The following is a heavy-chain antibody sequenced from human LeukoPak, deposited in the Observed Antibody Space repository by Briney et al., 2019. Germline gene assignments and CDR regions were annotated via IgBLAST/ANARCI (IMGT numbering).Heavy chain of an antibody. Sequence: GGSLRLSCAASGFTFSSYAMHWVRQAPGKGLEWVAVISYDGSNKYYADSVKGRFTISRDNSKNTLYLQMNSLRAEDTAVYYCAREGESIAARPPSGDAFDIWGQGTMVTVSS. CDR1: GFTFSSYA. J-gene: IGHJ3*02. D-gene: IGHD6-6*01. CDR2: ISYDGSNK. CDR3: AREGESIAARPPSGDAFDI. V-gene: IGHV3-30-3*01.